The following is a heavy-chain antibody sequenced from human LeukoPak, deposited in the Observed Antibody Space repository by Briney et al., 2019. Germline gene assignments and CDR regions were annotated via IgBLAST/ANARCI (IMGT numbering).Heavy chain of an antibody. Sequence: SETLSLTCIVSGGSISTNTYYWGWLRLPPGKGLEWIGEIHHRGTTYYNPSLRSRVTISVDTSKNQFSLRLTSMTAADTAVYYCARVTYNGYQHFDYWGQGNLVTVS. D-gene: IGHD3-10*01. J-gene: IGHJ4*02. CDR2: IHHRGTT. CDR3: ARVTYNGYQHFDY. CDR1: GGSISTNTYY. V-gene: IGHV4-39*07.